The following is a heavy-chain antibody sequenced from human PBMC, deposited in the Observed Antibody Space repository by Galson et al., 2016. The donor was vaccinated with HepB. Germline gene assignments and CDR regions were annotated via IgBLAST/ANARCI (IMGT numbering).Heavy chain of an antibody. CDR1: GDSVSSNSAA. CDR2: TYYRSKWYN. Sequence: AISGDSVSSNSAAWNWIRQSPSRGLEWLGRTYYRSKWYNDYAVSVKSRIIVNPDTSKNQFSLRLNSVTPEDTAVYYCVEQRKGAPYGMDVWGQGTTVTVSS. CDR3: VEQRKGAPYGMDV. V-gene: IGHV6-1*01. D-gene: IGHD1/OR15-1a*01. J-gene: IGHJ6*02.